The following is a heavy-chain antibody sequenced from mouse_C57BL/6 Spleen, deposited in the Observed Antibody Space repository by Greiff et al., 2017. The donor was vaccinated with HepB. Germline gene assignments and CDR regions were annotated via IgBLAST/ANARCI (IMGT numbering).Heavy chain of an antibody. CDR1: GFTFSSYT. CDR2: ISGGGGNT. D-gene: IGHD1-1*01. Sequence: EVQVVESGGGLVKPGGSLKLSCAASGFTFSSYTMSWVRQTPEKRLEWVATISGGGGNTYYPDSVKGRFTISRDNAKNTLYLQMSSLRSEDTALYYSARQPLLTTVVATGAMDDWGEGTSVTVSS. V-gene: IGHV5-9*01. J-gene: IGHJ4*01. CDR3: ARQPLLTTVVATGAMDD.